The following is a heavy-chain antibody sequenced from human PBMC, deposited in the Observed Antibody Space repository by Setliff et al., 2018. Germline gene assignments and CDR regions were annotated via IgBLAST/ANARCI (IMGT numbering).Heavy chain of an antibody. V-gene: IGHV4-59*11. Sequence: SETLSLTCTVSGDYISSQYWSWIRQPPGKGLEWIGYISNRGSTDYNPSLKSRVTISEDTSRSQFSLKLTSVTTADTAVYYCSRYSTVTTSFANWGQGTLVTVSS. CDR2: ISNRGST. CDR1: GDYISSQY. J-gene: IGHJ4*02. CDR3: SRYSTVTTSFAN. D-gene: IGHD4-17*01.